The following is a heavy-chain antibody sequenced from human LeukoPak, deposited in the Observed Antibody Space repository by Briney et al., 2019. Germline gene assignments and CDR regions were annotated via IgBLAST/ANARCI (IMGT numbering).Heavy chain of an antibody. CDR3: ARDAFDY. Sequence: ASVKVSCKASGYTFTSYAMHWVRQAPGQRLEWMGWINAGNGNTKYPQKFQGRVTITRDTSASTAYMELSSLRSEDTAVYYCARDAFDYWGQGTLVTVSS. J-gene: IGHJ4*02. CDR2: INAGNGNT. V-gene: IGHV1-3*01. CDR1: GYTFTSYA.